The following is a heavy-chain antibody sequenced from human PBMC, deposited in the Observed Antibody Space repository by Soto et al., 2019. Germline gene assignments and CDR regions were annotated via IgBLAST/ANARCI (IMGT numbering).Heavy chain of an antibody. V-gene: IGHV1-18*01. J-gene: IGHJ4*02. CDR1: GYTFTSYG. Sequence: ASVKVSCKASGYTFTSYGISWVRQAPGQGLEWMGWISAYNGNTNYAQKLQGRVTMTTDTSTSTAYMELRSLRSDDTAVYYCARDLDGSGSYYTDYWGPGTLVTVSS. CDR3: ARDLDGSGSYYTDY. D-gene: IGHD3-10*01. CDR2: ISAYNGNT.